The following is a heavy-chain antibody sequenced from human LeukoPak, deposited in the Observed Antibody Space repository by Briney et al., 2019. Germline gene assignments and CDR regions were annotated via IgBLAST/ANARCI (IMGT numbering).Heavy chain of an antibody. V-gene: IGHV3-48*03. CDR1: GFTFSSYE. Sequence: GGSLRLSCAASGFTFSSYEMHWVRQAPGKGLEWVSYICNSGSTIYYAGSVKGRFTISRDNAKDSLYLKMNSLRAEDTAVYYCAREVSTGGFDIWGQGTMVTVPS. J-gene: IGHJ3*02. D-gene: IGHD5/OR15-5a*01. CDR3: AREVSTGGFDI. CDR2: ICNSGSTI.